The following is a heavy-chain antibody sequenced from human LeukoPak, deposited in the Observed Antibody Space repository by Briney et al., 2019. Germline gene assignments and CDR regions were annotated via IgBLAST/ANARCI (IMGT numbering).Heavy chain of an antibody. CDR2: IYYSGST. V-gene: IGHV4-39*07. CDR3: ARGRGPDY. Sequence: TSETLSLTCTVSGGSISSSSYYWGWIRQPPGKGLEWIGSIYYSGSTYYNPSLKSRVTISVDTSKNQFSLKLSSVTAADTAVYYGARGRGPDYWGQGTLVTVSS. CDR1: GGSISSSSYY. J-gene: IGHJ4*02. D-gene: IGHD3-10*01.